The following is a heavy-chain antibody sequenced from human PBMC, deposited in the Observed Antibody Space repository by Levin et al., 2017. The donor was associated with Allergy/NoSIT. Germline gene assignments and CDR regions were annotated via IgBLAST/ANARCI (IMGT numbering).Heavy chain of an antibody. D-gene: IGHD3-10*01. CDR1: GFTFSSYG. CDR2: IWYDGSNK. V-gene: IGHV3-33*01. CDR3: ASGLWFGELGTQYYFDY. Sequence: GGSLRLSCAASGFTFSSYGMHWVRQAPGKGLEWVAVIWYDGSNKYYADSVKGRFTISRDNSKNTLYLQMNSLRAEDTAVYYCASGLWFGELGTQYYFDYWGQGTLVTVSS. J-gene: IGHJ4*02.